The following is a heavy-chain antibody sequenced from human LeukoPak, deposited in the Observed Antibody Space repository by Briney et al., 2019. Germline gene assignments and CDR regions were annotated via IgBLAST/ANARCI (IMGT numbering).Heavy chain of an antibody. V-gene: IGHV3-7*02. CDR2: IKQDGSDK. D-gene: IGHD3-22*01. CDR3: ARAAPYYYDSSGYSAFDS. Sequence: PGGSLRLSCAASGFTFSSYWMSWVRQAPGKGLEWVANIKQDGSDKYYVDSVKGRFTISRDNAKNSLYLQMNSLRDEDTAVYYCARAAPYYYDSSGYSAFDSWGQGTMVTVSA. J-gene: IGHJ3*02. CDR1: GFTFSSYW.